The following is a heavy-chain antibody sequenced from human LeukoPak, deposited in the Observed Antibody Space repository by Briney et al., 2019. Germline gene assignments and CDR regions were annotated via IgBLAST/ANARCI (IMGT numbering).Heavy chain of an antibody. CDR1: GFTFDDYA. CDR2: ISGSGGST. Sequence: PGGSLRLSCAASGFTFDDYAMHWVRQAPGKGLEWVSGISGSGGSTYYADSVKGRFIISRDNSKNTLYLQMNSLRAEDTAVYYCAKDRLDPRNYFDYWGQGTLVTVSS. CDR3: AKDRLDPRNYFDY. D-gene: IGHD6-19*01. J-gene: IGHJ4*02. V-gene: IGHV3-23*01.